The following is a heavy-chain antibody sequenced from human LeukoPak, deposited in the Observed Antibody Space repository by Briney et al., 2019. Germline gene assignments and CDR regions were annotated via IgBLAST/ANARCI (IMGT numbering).Heavy chain of an antibody. CDR1: GYTFTSYD. D-gene: IGHD6-6*01. CDR3: ARGGRIAARKYNWFDP. J-gene: IGHJ5*02. V-gene: IGHV1-8*01. Sequence: ASVKVSCKASGYTFTSYDINWVRQAPGQGLEWMGWMNPNSGNTGYAQKFQGRVTMTRNTSISTAYMELSSLRSEDTAVYYCARGGRIAARKYNWFDPWGQGTLVTVSS. CDR2: MNPNSGNT.